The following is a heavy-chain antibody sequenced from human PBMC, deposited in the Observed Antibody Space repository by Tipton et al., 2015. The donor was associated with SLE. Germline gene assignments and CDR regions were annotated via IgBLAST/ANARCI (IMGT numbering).Heavy chain of an antibody. Sequence: TLSLTCTVSGGSISSYYWSWIRQPPGKGLEWIGYIYYSGSTNYNPSLKSRVTISVDTSKNQFSLKLSSVTAADTAVYYCARGVRFLGWLEGDYGMDVWGQGTSVAVSS. CDR1: GGSISSYY. CDR3: ARGVRFLGWLEGDYGMDV. D-gene: IGHD3-3*01. V-gene: IGHV4-59*01. CDR2: IYYSGST. J-gene: IGHJ6*02.